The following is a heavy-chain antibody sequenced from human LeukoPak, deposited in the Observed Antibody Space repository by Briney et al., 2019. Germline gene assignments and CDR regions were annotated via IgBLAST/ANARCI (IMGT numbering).Heavy chain of an antibody. CDR3: ESDGREKSGLGGITNYGMDV. J-gene: IGHJ6*02. CDR2: ISAYNGNT. CDR1: GYTFTSYG. D-gene: IGHD3-10*01. Sequence: ASVKVSCKASGYTFTSYGISWVRQAPGQGLEWMGWISAYNGNTNYAQKLQGRVTMTTDTSTSTAYMELRSLRSDDPAVYYCESDGREKSGLGGITNYGMDVWGQGTTVTVSS. V-gene: IGHV1-18*01.